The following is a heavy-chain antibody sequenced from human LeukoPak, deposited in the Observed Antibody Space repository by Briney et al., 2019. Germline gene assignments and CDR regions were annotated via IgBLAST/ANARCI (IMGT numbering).Heavy chain of an antibody. CDR3: AKDNFEDYYDSSGPWDWFDP. Sequence: GGSLRLSCAASGFTVSSNYMSWVRQAPGKGLEWVSVIYSGGSTYCADSVKGRFTISRDNSKNTLYLQMNSLRAEDTAVYYCAKDNFEDYYDSSGPWDWFDPWGQGTLVTVSS. J-gene: IGHJ5*02. CDR2: IYSGGST. D-gene: IGHD3-22*01. V-gene: IGHV3-66*01. CDR1: GFTVSSNY.